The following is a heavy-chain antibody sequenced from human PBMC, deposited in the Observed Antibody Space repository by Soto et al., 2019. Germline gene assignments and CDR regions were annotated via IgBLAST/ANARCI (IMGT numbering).Heavy chain of an antibody. V-gene: IGHV1-69*06. CDR3: AREDGLWFGELLGYYYGMDV. D-gene: IGHD3-10*01. CDR2: IIPIFGTA. CDR1: GGTFSSYA. J-gene: IGHJ6*02. Sequence: GASVKVSCKASGGTFSSYAISWVRQAPGRGLEWMGGIIPIFGTANYAQKFQGRVTITADKSTSTAYMELSSLRSEDTAVYYCAREDGLWFGELLGYYYGMDVWGQGTTVTVSS.